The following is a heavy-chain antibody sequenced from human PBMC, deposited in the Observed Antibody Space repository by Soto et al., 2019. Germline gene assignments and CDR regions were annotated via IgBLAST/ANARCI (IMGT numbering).Heavy chain of an antibody. CDR1: GDSISSSTYF. CDR3: ARHLGEGYFDY. J-gene: IGHJ4*01. CDR2: IYYSGST. Sequence: SATLSLTCTVSGDSISSSTYFWGWVRQPPGKGLEWIGTIYYSGSTYYNPSLKSRVTISVDTSKNHFSLKLSSVTAADTAVYFCARHLGEGYFDYWGHGTLVTVS. V-gene: IGHV4-39*01.